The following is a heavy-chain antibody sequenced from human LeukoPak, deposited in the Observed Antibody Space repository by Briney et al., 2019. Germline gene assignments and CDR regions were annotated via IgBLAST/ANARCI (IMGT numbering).Heavy chain of an antibody. V-gene: IGHV3-21*01. D-gene: IGHD3-9*01. J-gene: IGHJ6*02. CDR3: ARDQIPGGDWLPRLYGMDV. CDR1: GFSFSSYT. Sequence: PGGSLRLSCAASGFSFSSYTMNWVRQAPGKGLEWVSSISSSSSYKYYADSVKGRFTISRDNAKNSLYLQMNSLRAEVTAVYYCARDQIPGGDWLPRLYGMDVWGQGTTVTVSS. CDR2: ISSSSSYK.